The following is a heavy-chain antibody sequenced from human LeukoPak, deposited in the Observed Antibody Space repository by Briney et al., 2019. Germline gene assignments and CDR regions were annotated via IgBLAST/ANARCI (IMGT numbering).Heavy chain of an antibody. CDR3: ARRVGLRWHVLGY. J-gene: IGHJ4*02. Sequence: SETLSLTCTVSGGSISSYYWSWIRQPPGGGLEWIGYIYYSGSTNYNPSLKRRVTISLDTSKSQFSLKLRSVTAADTAVYYCARRVGLRWHVLGYWGQGTLVTVSS. D-gene: IGHD4-23*01. CDR1: GGSISSYY. V-gene: IGHV4-59*01. CDR2: IYYSGST.